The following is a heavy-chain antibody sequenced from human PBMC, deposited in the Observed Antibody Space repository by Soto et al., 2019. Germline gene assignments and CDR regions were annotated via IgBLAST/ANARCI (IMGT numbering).Heavy chain of an antibody. D-gene: IGHD2-15*01. CDR1: GFTFSSYA. J-gene: IGHJ6*02. CDR2: ISGSGGST. Sequence: GGSLRLSCAASGFTFSSYAMSWVRQAPGKGLEWVSAISGSGGSTYYADSVKGRFTISRDNAKNSLYLQMNSLRAEDTAVYYCAGDPLPVDVWGQGTTVTVSS. V-gene: IGHV3-23*01. CDR3: AGDPLPVDV.